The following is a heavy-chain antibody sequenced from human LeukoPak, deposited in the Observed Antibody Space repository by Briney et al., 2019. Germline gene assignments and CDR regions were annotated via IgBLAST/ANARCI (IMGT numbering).Heavy chain of an antibody. J-gene: IGHJ6*02. Sequence: GGSLRLSCAASGFTFSSYAMSWVRQAPGKGLEWVSAISGSGGSTYYADSVKGRFTISRDNSKNTLYLQMNSLRAEDTAVYYCANQQHHGSESYYNRVYYYGMDVWGQGTTVTVSS. V-gene: IGHV3-23*01. CDR2: ISGSGGST. CDR1: GFTFSSYA. D-gene: IGHD3-10*01. CDR3: ANQQHHGSESYYNRVYYYGMDV.